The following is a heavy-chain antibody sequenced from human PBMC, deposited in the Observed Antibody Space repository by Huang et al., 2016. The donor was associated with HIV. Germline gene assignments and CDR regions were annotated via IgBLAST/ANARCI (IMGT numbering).Heavy chain of an antibody. V-gene: IGHV1-8*03. J-gene: IGHJ3*01. CDR1: GYTFTKYD. CDR2: INPKIGNV. CDR3: ARGFGINYNHEAFDV. Sequence: QIQLAQSGAEVKKPGASVKVSCKASGYTFTKYDINWVRQASGQGLGWMGWINPKIGNVAYTKKFQGRVALLRNSSINTSYLEVTSLTSEDTAVYYCARGFGINYNHEAFDVWGQGTMVTVSS. D-gene: IGHD3-10*01.